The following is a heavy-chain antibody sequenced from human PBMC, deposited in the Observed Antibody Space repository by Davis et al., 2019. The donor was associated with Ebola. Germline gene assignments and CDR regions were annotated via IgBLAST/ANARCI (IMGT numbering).Heavy chain of an antibody. D-gene: IGHD3-9*01. CDR2: ISAYNGNT. CDR3: ARGLFRSGILTGYYWFDP. V-gene: IGHV1-18*01. Sequence: ASVKVSCKASGYTFTNYGISWVRQAPGQGLEWVGWISAYNGNTNYAQKFQGRVTMTRNTSIGTAYMELSSLRSEDTAVYYCARGLFRSGILTGYYWFDPWGQGTLVTVSS. J-gene: IGHJ5*02. CDR1: GYTFTNYG.